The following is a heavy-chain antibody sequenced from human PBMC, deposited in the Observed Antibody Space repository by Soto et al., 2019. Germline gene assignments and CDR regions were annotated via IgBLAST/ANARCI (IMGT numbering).Heavy chain of an antibody. J-gene: IGHJ3*02. CDR1: GYTFTSYY. D-gene: IGHD2-2*01. CDR3: ARDSSKDAFDI. CDR2: INPSGGST. V-gene: IGHV1-46*01. Sequence: GASVKVCCKASGYTFTSYYMHWVRQAPGQGLEWMGIINPSGGSTSYAQKFQGRVTMTRDTSTSTVYMELSSLRSEDTAVYYCARDSSKDAFDIWGQGTMVTVSS.